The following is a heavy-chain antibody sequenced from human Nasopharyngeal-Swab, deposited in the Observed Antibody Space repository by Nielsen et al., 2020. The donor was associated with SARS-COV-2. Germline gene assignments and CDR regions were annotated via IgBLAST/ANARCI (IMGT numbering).Heavy chain of an antibody. Sequence: SVKVSCKASGDTFTGYYMHWGRQATGQGLEWMGWIKPNSGGTNYAQKFQGWVTMTRDTSISTAYMELSRLRSDDTAVYYCARDLVADYALTVRGNYYYCMDVWGQGTTVTVSS. J-gene: IGHJ6*02. CDR3: ARDLVADYALTVRGNYYYCMDV. CDR2: IKPNSGGT. CDR1: GDTFTGYY. V-gene: IGHV1-2*04. D-gene: IGHD4/OR15-4a*01.